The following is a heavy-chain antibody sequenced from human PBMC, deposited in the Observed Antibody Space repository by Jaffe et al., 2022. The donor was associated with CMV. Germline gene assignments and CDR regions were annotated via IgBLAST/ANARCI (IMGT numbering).Heavy chain of an antibody. V-gene: IGHV4-28*01. J-gene: IGHJ3*02. Sequence: QVQLQESGPGLVKPSDTLSLTCAVSGYSISSGSWWGWIRQPPGKGLEWIGYIDYTGATYYTASLKSRVTMSVDTSKNHFSLKLSSVTAVDTAVYYCVKKEAGWFAFAIWGQGTMVTVSS. CDR2: IDYTGAT. D-gene: IGHD6-13*01. CDR1: GYSISSGSW. CDR3: VKKEAGWFAFAI.